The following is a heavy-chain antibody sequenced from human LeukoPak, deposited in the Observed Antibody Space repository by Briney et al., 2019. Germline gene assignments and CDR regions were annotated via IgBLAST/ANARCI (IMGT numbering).Heavy chain of an antibody. Sequence: SETLSLTCTVSGGSISSYYWSWIRQPPGKGLECIGYIYYSGSTNYNPSLKSRVTISVDTSKNQFSLKLSSVTAADTAVYYCARSWHSSSWYLIDYWGQGTLVTVSS. CDR1: GGSISSYY. CDR3: ARSWHSSSWYLIDY. V-gene: IGHV4-59*01. CDR2: IYYSGST. J-gene: IGHJ4*02. D-gene: IGHD6-13*01.